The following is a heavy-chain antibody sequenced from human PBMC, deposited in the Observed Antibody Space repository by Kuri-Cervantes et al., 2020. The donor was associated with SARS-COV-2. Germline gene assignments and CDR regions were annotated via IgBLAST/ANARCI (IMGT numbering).Heavy chain of an antibody. J-gene: IGHJ5*02. CDR1: GGSISSYY. D-gene: IGHD4-17*01. Sequence: SETLSLTCTVSGGSISSYYWSWIRQPPGKGLEWIGYIYYSGSTNYNPSLKSRVTISVDTSKNQFSLKLSSVTAADTAVYYCAKGRISYGDYSSWGQGTLVTVSS. CDR3: AKGRISYGDYSS. V-gene: IGHV4-59*01. CDR2: IYYSGST.